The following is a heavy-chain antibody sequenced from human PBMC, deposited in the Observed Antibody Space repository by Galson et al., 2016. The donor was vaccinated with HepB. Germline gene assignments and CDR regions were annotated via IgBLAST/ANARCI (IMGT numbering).Heavy chain of an antibody. J-gene: IGHJ5*01. CDR2: VFHTGGT. V-gene: IGHV4-39*07. Sequence: ETLSLTCTVSGGSVSSSGYFWGWIRQPPGKRLEWIGNVFHTGGTFYNPSLESRVAMSIDTSRNRLSLRLSSVTAADTAIYYCTRVRRTGTYSYYSSGFVDPYGQGTLVTVSS. D-gene: IGHD3-22*01. CDR1: GGSVSSSGYF. CDR3: TRVRRTGTYSYYSSGFVDP.